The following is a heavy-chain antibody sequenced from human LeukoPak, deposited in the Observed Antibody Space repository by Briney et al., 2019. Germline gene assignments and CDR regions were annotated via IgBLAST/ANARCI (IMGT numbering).Heavy chain of an antibody. J-gene: IGHJ4*02. CDR3: ARGPRRAAAAPEY. D-gene: IGHD6-13*01. V-gene: IGHV4-34*01. Sequence: SETLFLTCAVYGGSFSGYYWSWIRQPPGKGLEWIGEINHSGSTNYNPSLKSRVAISVDTSKNQFSLRLISVTAADTAVYHSARGPRRAAAAPEYWGQGTLVSVSS. CDR1: GGSFSGYY. CDR2: INHSGST.